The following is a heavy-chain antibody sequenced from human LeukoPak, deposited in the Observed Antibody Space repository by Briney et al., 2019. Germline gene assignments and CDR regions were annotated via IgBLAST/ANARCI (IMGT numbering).Heavy chain of an antibody. D-gene: IGHD1-26*01. CDR1: GYTFTSYG. CDR3: ARVGFLGIVGWELLPADY. CDR2: ISAYNGNT. V-gene: IGHV1-18*01. J-gene: IGHJ4*02. Sequence: ASVKVSCKASGYTFTSYGINWVRQAPGQGLEWMGWISAYNGNTNYAQKLQGRVTMTTDTSTSTAYMELRSLRSDDTAVYYCARVGFLGIVGWELLPADYWGQGTLVTVSS.